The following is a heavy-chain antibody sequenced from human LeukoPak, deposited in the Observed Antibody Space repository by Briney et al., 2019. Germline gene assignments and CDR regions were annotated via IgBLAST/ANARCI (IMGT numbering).Heavy chain of an antibody. J-gene: IGHJ4*02. V-gene: IGHV3-48*02. CDR1: GFTFSSYW. D-gene: IGHD6-19*01. Sequence: GGSLRLSCAASGFTFSSYWMHWVRQAPGKGLVWVSYISSSSSTIYYADSVKGRFTISRDNAKNSLYLQMNSLRDEDTAVYYCARRGSSGWFFWHFDYWGQGTLVTVSS. CDR2: ISSSSSTI. CDR3: ARRGSSGWFFWHFDY.